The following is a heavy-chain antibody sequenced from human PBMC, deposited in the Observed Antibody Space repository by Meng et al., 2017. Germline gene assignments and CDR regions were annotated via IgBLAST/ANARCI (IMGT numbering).Heavy chain of an antibody. Sequence: ASVKVSCKASGYTFTSYDINWVRQATGQGLEWMGWMNPNSGNTGYAQKFQGRVTMTRNTSISTAYMELNSLRAEDTAVYYCAKRGYYYDSSGYIPQYYFDYWGQGTLVTVSS. J-gene: IGHJ4*02. D-gene: IGHD3-22*01. CDR3: AKRGYYYDSSGYIPQYYFDY. V-gene: IGHV1-8*01. CDR1: GYTFTSYD. CDR2: MNPNSGNT.